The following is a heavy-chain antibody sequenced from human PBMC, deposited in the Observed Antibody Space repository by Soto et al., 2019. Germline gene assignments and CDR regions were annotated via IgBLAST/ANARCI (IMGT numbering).Heavy chain of an antibody. J-gene: IGHJ6*02. CDR1: GYTFTSYD. Sequence: SVKVSCKASGYTFTSYDISWVRQAPGQGLEWMGWISAYNGNTNYAQKLQGRVTMTTDTSTSTAYMELRRLRSDDTAVYYCASPPTVVYYYYHCCIDCWGQGNTVTVSS. CDR2: ISAYNGNT. D-gene: IGHD2-2*01. V-gene: IGHV1-18*04. CDR3: ASPPTVVYYYYHCCIDC.